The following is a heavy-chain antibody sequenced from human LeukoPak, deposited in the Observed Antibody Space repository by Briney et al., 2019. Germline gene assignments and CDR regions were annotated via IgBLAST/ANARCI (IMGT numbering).Heavy chain of an antibody. J-gene: IGHJ4*02. CDR2: ITYDGSNT. CDR1: GFTFSTYA. Sequence: PGGSLRLSCAASGFTFSTYAIHWVRQAPGKGLQWVAVITYDGSNTYYADSVKGRFTISRDNSKNTLYSQMHRLRAEDTAVYYCAKAEGYDILTGLDYGGQGTLVSVSS. D-gene: IGHD3-9*01. CDR3: AKAEGYDILTGLDY. V-gene: IGHV3-30-3*01.